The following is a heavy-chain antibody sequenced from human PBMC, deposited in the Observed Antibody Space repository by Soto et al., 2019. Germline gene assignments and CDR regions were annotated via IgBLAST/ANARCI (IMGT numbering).Heavy chain of an antibody. D-gene: IGHD4-17*01. V-gene: IGHV4-30-4*08. CDR1: GGSISSDDFY. CDR3: ARATTVTSSFFYYGLDV. Sequence: PSETLSLTCSVSGGSISSDDFYWTWVRQPHGKGLEWIGHIYYNGNTYYNPPLKSRLTMSLDTSQNQFSLHLSSVIAADSALYFCARATTVTSSFFYYGLDVWGQGTTVTVSS. CDR2: IYYNGNT. J-gene: IGHJ6*02.